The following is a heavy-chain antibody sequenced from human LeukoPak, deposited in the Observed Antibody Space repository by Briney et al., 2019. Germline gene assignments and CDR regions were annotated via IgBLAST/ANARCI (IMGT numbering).Heavy chain of an antibody. CDR2: IYTSGST. D-gene: IGHD2-2*01. V-gene: IGHV4-4*07. Sequence: SETLSLTCTVSGGSISSYCWSWIRQPAGKGLEWIGRIYTSGSTNYNPSLKSRVTMSVDTSKNQFSLKLSSVTAADTAVYYCASSGCSSTSCYYYYYMDVWGKGTTVTVSS. CDR3: ASSGCSSTSCYYYYYMDV. J-gene: IGHJ6*03. CDR1: GGSISSYC.